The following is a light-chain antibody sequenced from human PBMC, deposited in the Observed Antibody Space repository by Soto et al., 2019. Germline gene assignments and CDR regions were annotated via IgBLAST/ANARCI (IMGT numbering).Light chain of an antibody. CDR2: GAS. V-gene: IGKV3-15*01. CDR1: QSVSSN. Sequence: DIVLPQSTGTLSLSPGERATLSCRASQSVSSNLAWYQQKPGQAPRLLIYGASTRATGIPARFSGSGSGTEFTLSISSLQSEDFAVYYCQQYNNWPRTFGQGTKVDIK. CDR3: QQYNNWPRT. J-gene: IGKJ1*01.